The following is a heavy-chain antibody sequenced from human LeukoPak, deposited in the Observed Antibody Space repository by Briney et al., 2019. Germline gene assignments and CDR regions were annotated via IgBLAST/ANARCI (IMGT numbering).Heavy chain of an antibody. CDR3: ARPGEYISSWSEYFQN. CDR1: GYTFTSYD. V-gene: IGHV1-8*01. Sequence: ASVKVSCTASGYTFTSYDIDWVRQTPGQGLEWMGWMNANRGNTGYAQKFQGRVTMTRNTSISTAYMELSSLRSEDTAVYYCARPGEYISSWSEYFQNWGQGNLVTVSS. D-gene: IGHD6-13*01. J-gene: IGHJ1*01. CDR2: MNANRGNT.